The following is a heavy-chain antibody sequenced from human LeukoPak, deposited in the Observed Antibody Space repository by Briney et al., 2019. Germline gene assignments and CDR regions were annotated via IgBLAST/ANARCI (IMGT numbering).Heavy chain of an antibody. CDR1: GGSFSGYY. CDR2: INHSGST. J-gene: IGHJ4*02. D-gene: IGHD2-8*01. Sequence: SETLSLTCAVYGGSFSGYYWSWIRQPPGKGLEWIGEINHSGSTNYNPSLKSRVTISVDTSKNQVSLKLSSVTAADTAVYYCARRESGVQDYWGQGTLVTVSS. CDR3: ARRESGVQDY. V-gene: IGHV4-34*01.